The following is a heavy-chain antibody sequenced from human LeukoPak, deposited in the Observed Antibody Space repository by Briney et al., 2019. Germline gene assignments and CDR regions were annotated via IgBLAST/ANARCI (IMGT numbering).Heavy chain of an antibody. V-gene: IGHV1-2*02. CDR1: GYSFTGFC. CDR3: ARDRYCSGSTCSITWFDP. CDR2: INPNSGGA. J-gene: IGHJ5*02. D-gene: IGHD2-2*01. Sequence: ASVKVSCKASGYSFTGFCIHWVRQAPGHGLEWMGWINPNSGGANYAQKFQGRVTMTRDTSISTAYMEVSRLGSDDTAVYYCARDRYCSGSTCSITWFDPWGQGTLVTVSS.